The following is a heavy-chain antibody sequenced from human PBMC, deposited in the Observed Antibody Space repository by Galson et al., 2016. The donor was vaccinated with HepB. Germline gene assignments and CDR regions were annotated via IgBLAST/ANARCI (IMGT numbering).Heavy chain of an antibody. J-gene: IGHJ4*02. D-gene: IGHD6-19*01. V-gene: IGHV3-7*03. CDR1: GLTFLKW. CDR2: INNDGSKT. Sequence: SLRLSCAASGLTFLKWMNWIRLAPGKGLEWVAIINNDGSKTSYLDSVKGRFTISRDNNNNLLFLQMNSLRVDDTAVYFCASGAGWLIDYWGQGTHVIVSS. CDR3: ASGAGWLIDY.